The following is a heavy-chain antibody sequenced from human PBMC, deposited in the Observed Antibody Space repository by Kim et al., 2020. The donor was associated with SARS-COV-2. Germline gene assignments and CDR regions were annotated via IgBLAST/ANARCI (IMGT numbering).Heavy chain of an antibody. V-gene: IGHV3-30-3*01. CDR1: GFTFSSYA. CDR2: ISYDGSNK. J-gene: IGHJ4*02. Sequence: GGSLRLSCAASGFTFSSYAMHWVRQAPGKGLEWVAVISYDGSNKYYADSVKSRFTISRDNSKNTLYLQMNSLIAEDTAVYYCARPKSGSYYADLDYWGQG. CDR3: ARPKSGSYYADLDY. D-gene: IGHD1-26*01.